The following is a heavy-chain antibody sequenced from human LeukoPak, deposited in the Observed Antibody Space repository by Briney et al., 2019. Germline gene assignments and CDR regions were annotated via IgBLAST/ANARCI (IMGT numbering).Heavy chain of an antibody. CDR1: GFTFSSYW. CDR2: IKEDGSEK. J-gene: IGHJ4*02. V-gene: IGHV3-7*03. Sequence: GGSLRLSCAVSGFTFSSYWMTWVRQAPGKGLEWVANIKEDGSEKNYMDSVKGRFTISRDNAKNSLYLQMNSLRAEDTALYYCAKAHLAVAGFDYWGQGTLVTVSS. CDR3: AKAHLAVAGFDY. D-gene: IGHD6-19*01.